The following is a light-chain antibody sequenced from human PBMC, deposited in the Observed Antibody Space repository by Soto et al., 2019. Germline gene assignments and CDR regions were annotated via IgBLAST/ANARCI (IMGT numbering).Light chain of an antibody. CDR3: LQDYNYLT. J-gene: IGKJ3*01. Sequence: AIQMTQSPASLSASVGDRVTITCRASQDIRNDLARYQQKPGKAPKLLIYAASTLQSGVPSRFSGSGSGTDFTLSISSLQPEDFATYYCLQDYNYLTFGPGTKVDFK. V-gene: IGKV1-6*01. CDR2: AAS. CDR1: QDIRND.